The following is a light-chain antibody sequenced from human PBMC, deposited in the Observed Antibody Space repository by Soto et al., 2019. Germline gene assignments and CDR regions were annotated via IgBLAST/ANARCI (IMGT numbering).Light chain of an antibody. V-gene: IGKV1-5*03. CDR2: KAS. CDR3: QQYESYSRT. J-gene: IGKJ1*01. Sequence: DIQMTQSPSTLSASVGDRVTITCRASESISSWLAWYQQQPGKAPKLLIYKASSLKSGVPSRFSGSGSETEFTLTISSLQPDDFATYYCQQYESYSRTFGQGTKVDIK. CDR1: ESISSW.